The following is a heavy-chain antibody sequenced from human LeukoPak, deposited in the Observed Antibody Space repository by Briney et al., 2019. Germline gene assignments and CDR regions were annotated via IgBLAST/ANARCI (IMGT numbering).Heavy chain of an antibody. CDR2: IDSSGSST. V-gene: IGHV3-11*04. Sequence: GGSLRLSCAASGFSFSDSYMSWIRQAPGKGLEWVSHIDSSGSSTFYADSVKGRFTVSRDNSRNSLFLQMNGLRAEDTAVYYCASRYSPFDFWGQGTLVTVSS. CDR1: GFSFSDSY. J-gene: IGHJ4*02. CDR3: ASRYSPFDF. D-gene: IGHD5-18*01.